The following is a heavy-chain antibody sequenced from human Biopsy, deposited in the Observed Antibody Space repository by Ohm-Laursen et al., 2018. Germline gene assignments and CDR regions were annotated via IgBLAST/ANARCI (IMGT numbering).Heavy chain of an antibody. CDR1: GVSINSSY. V-gene: IGHV4-59*08. CDR2: ISNSGKT. CDR3: ARRGSGGRSFDY. Sequence: SQTLSLTCPVSGVSINSSYWSWIRQAPGKGLEWIGFISNSGKTNYNPSLKSRVTISADTSKNQFSLKLGSVTVADTAVFYCARRGSGGRSFDYWGQGSLVTVSS. J-gene: IGHJ4*02. D-gene: IGHD2-15*01.